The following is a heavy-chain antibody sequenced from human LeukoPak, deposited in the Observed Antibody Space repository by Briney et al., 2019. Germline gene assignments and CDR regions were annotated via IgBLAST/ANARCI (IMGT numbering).Heavy chain of an antibody. CDR2: ISYDGSNK. Sequence: GGSLRLSCAASGFTFSSYAIHWVRQAPGKGLEWAAVISYDGSNKYYADSVKGRFTISRDNAKNSLYLQMNSLRAEDTAVYYCAREAYDFWSGYYYWFDPWGQGTLVTVSS. CDR3: AREAYDFWSGYYYWFDP. J-gene: IGHJ5*02. V-gene: IGHV3-30-3*01. CDR1: GFTFSSYA. D-gene: IGHD3-3*01.